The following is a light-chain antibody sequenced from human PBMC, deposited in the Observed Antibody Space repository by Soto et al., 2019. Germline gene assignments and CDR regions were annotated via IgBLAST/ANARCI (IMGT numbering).Light chain of an antibody. J-gene: IGKJ2*01. CDR1: QSISSTC. V-gene: IGKV3-20*01. CDR3: QQYGSSPLYI. CDR2: GAS. Sequence: EIVLTQSPGTLSLSPGERATLSCRASQSISSTCLAWYQQKPGQAPRLLIYGASSRATGIPDRFSGSGSGTDFTLTISRLEAEDFAVYYCQQYGSSPLYIFGQGTKLEIK.